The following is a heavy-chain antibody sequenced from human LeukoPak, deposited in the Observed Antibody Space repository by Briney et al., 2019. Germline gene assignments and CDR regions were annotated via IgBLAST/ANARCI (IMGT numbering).Heavy chain of an antibody. V-gene: IGHV4-39*07. CDR2: IYTSGST. CDR1: ACSISSNSYY. D-gene: IGHD3-16*02. J-gene: IGHJ6*03. Sequence: SSETLSLTCAVSACSISSNSYYWGCIRQPPGKGLEWIGRIYTSGSTHMNPSLNSLITISVDTSNNQFSLKLSSVTASDTAVYYCARASSGVYDYVWGSYRYDYYYYYMDVWGKGTTVTISS. CDR3: ARASSGVYDYVWGSYRYDYYYYYMDV.